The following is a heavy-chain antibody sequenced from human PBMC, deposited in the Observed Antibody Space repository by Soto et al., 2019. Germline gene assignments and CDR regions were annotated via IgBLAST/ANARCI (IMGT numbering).Heavy chain of an antibody. Sequence: SVKVSCKASGGTFSSYAISWVRQAPGQGLEWMGGIIPIFGTANYAQKFQGRVTITADKSTSTAYMELSSLRSEDTAVYYCARVPPPPNYYDSSGPTGHWGQGTLVSVSS. CDR2: IIPIFGTA. J-gene: IGHJ4*02. CDR3: ARVPPPPNYYDSSGPTGH. V-gene: IGHV1-69*06. CDR1: GGTFSSYA. D-gene: IGHD3-22*01.